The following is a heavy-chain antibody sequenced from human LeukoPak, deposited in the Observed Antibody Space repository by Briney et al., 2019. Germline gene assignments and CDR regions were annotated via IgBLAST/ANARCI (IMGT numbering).Heavy chain of an antibody. D-gene: IGHD6-19*01. CDR3: ARLDQRGISVAGTEAFDL. V-gene: IGHV5-51*03. CDR1: GYSFAIYW. Sequence: KPGESLKISCKASGYSFAIYWIGWVRQMPGKGLEWMGIIYPDDSGIKYSPSFQGQVTISVDKSTSIVYLQWSSLKASDTAMYYCARLDQRGISVAGTEAFDLWGQGTMVTVSS. J-gene: IGHJ3*01. CDR2: IYPDDSGI.